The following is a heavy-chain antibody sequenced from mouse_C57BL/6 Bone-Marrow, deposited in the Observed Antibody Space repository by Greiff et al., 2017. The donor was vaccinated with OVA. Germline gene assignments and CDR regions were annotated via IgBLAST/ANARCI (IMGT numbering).Heavy chain of an antibody. J-gene: IGHJ4*01. V-gene: IGHV5-15*01. CDR2: LSNLAYSI. CDR3: ARHRRTGDAMDY. CDR1: GFTFSDYG. Sequence: EVKLVESGGGLVQPGGSLKLSCAASGFTFSDYGMAWVRQAPRKGPEWVAFLSNLAYSIYYADTVTGRFTISRENAKNTLYLEMSSLRSEDTAMYYCARHRRTGDAMDYWGQGTSVTVSS. D-gene: IGHD4-1*01.